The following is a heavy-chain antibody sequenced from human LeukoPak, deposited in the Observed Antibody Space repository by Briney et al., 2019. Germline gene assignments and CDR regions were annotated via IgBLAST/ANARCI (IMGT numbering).Heavy chain of an antibody. Sequence: GAPVKVSCKASGYSFTTYYMHWMRQAPGQGLEWMGTMNPRGGSTNYAQKFQGRVTMIRDPSTSTVYMELSSLRFEDTAVYYCARVDDYGGNSVGYWGQGTLVTVSS. CDR3: ARVDDYGGNSVGY. CDR2: MNPRGGST. D-gene: IGHD4-23*01. J-gene: IGHJ4*02. V-gene: IGHV1-46*01. CDR1: GYSFTTYY.